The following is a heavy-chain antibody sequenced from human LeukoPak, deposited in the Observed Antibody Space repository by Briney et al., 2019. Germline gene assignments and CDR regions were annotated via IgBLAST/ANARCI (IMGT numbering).Heavy chain of an antibody. CDR2: ISSSSSTI. V-gene: IGHV3-48*04. CDR3: ARAAVGFYQQLARGY. D-gene: IGHD6-13*01. CDR1: GFTFSSYS. Sequence: GGSLRLSCAASGFTFSSYSMNWVRQAPGKGLEWVSYISSSSSTIYYADSVKGRFTISRDNAKNSLYLQMNSLRAEDTAVYYCARAAVGFYQQLARGYWGQGTLVTVSS. J-gene: IGHJ4*02.